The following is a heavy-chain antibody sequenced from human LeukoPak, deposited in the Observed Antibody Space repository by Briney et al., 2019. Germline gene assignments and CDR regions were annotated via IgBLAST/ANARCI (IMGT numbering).Heavy chain of an antibody. V-gene: IGHV4-34*01. CDR1: GGSFSGYY. J-gene: IGHJ4*02. CDR3: ARGKTRYGDYVLWYY. CDR2: INHSGST. D-gene: IGHD4-17*01. Sequence: KPSETLPLTCAVYGGSFSGYYWSWIRQPPGKGLEWIGEINHSGSTNYNPSLKSRVTISVDTSKNRFSLKLTSVTAADTAVYYCARGKTRYGDYVLWYYWGQGTLVTVSS.